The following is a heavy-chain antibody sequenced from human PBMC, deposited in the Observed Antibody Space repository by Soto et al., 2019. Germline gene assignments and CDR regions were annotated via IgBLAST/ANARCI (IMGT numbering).Heavy chain of an antibody. CDR3: ARGVGFGYYYYHMDL. CDR2: IYYSGSA. D-gene: IGHD3-10*01. V-gene: IGHV4-61*01. J-gene: IGHJ6*02. Sequence: PSETLSLTCTVSGDSVTSVSDDWSWIRQPPGKGLEWIGYIYYSGSADYNPSLGSRVTISIDTSKNQFSLKLTSVTAADTAVYYCARGVGFGYYYYHMDLWGQGTTVTVSS. CDR1: GDSVTSVSDD.